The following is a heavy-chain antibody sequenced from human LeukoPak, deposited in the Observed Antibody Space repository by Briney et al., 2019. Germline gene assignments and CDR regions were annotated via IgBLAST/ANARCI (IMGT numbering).Heavy chain of an antibody. CDR2: ISSNGGST. J-gene: IGHJ4*02. CDR3: ARAGNSRPDY. V-gene: IGHV3-64*01. D-gene: IGHD4-23*01. CDR1: GFTFSSYA. Sequence: GGSLRLSCAASGFTFSSYAMHWVRQAPGKGLEYVSAISSNGGSTYYANSVKGRFTISRANSKNTLYLQMGSLSAEDMAVYYCARAGNSRPDYWGQGTLVTVSS.